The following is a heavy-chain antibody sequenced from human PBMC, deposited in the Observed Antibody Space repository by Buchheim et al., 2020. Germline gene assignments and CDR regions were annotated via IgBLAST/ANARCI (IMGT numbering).Heavy chain of an antibody. D-gene: IGHD3-3*01. CDR3: ARCSRFLEWLPDYYYGMDV. CDR1: GYTFTSYD. CDR2: MNPNSGNT. V-gene: IGHV1-8*01. J-gene: IGHJ6*02. Sequence: QVQLVQSGAEVKKPGASVKVSCKASGYTFTSYDINWVRQATGQGLEWMGWMNPNSGNTGYAQKFQGRVTMTRNTSISTAYMELSSLRSEDTAVYYCARCSRFLEWLPDYYYGMDVWGQGTT.